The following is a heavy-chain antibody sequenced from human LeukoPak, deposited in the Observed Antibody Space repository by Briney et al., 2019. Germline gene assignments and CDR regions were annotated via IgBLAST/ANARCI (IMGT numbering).Heavy chain of an antibody. CDR3: ARHEELQLVRY. V-gene: IGHV4-39*01. D-gene: IGHD6-13*01. CDR2: IYYSGST. J-gene: IGHJ4*02. CDR1: GGSISSSSYY. Sequence: SETLSLTCTVYGGSISSSSYYWGWIRQPPGKGLEWIGSIYYSGSTYYNPSLKSRVTISVDTSKNQFSLKLSSVTAADTAVYYCARHEELQLVRYWGQGTLVTVSS.